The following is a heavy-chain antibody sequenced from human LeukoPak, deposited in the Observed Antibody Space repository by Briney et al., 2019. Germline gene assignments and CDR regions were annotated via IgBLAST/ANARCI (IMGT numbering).Heavy chain of an antibody. V-gene: IGHV4-34*01. CDR3: ARGIFYGGRNQYLWFDL. Sequence: SETLSLTCAVYGGPFRGFFWSWIRQAPGKGLEWLGEISHSATSKHSPSLKSRITISLDTSRSQFSLRLTSVTAADTAVYCCARGIFYGGRNQYLWFDLWGQGTLVTVSS. D-gene: IGHD4-23*01. J-gene: IGHJ5*02. CDR1: GGPFRGFF. CDR2: ISHSATS.